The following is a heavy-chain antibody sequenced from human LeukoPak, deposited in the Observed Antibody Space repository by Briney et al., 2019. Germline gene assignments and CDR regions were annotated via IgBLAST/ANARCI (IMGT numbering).Heavy chain of an antibody. J-gene: IGHJ1*01. D-gene: IGHD2-8*01. CDR2: IYPGDSDT. CDR3: ARPPDCTNGVCYGYFQH. Sequence: GESLKISCKGSGYSFTSYWIGWVRQMPGKGLEWMGTIYPGDSDTRYSPSFQGQVTISADKSISTAYLQWSSLKASDTAMYYCARPPDCTNGVCYGYFQHWGQGTLVTVSS. CDR1: GYSFTSYW. V-gene: IGHV5-51*01.